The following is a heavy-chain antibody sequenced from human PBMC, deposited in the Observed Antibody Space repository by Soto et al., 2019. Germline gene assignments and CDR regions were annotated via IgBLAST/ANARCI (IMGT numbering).Heavy chain of an antibody. D-gene: IGHD2-2*01. CDR1: GGTFSSYA. V-gene: IGHV1-69*01. J-gene: IGHJ6*02. CDR2: IIPISGTA. Sequence: QVQLVQSGAEVKKPGSSVKVSCKASGGTFSSYAISWVRQAPVQGLEWMGGIIPISGTANYAQKFQGIVTITADESTSTAYIELSRLRSEDTAVYYCARSQGSSTSLEIYYYYYYGMDVWGQWTTVTVSS. CDR3: ARSQGSSTSLEIYYYYYYGMDV.